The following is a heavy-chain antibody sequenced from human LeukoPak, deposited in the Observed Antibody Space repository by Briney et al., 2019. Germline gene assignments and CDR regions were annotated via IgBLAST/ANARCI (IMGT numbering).Heavy chain of an antibody. D-gene: IGHD6-13*01. V-gene: IGHV3-73*01. J-gene: IGHJ6*03. CDR1: GFTFSGSA. CDR3: TSKSYSSSWYGYYYYYMDV. CDR2: IRSKANSYAT. Sequence: PGGSLRLSCAASGFTFSGSAMHWVRQASGKGLEWVGRIRSKANSYATAYAASVKGRFTISRDDSKNTAYLQMNSLKTEDTAVYYCTSKSYSSSWYGYYYYYMDVWGKGTTVTVSS.